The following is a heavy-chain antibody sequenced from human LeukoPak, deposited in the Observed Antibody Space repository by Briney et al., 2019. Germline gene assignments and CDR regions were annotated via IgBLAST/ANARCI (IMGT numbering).Heavy chain of an antibody. D-gene: IGHD6-13*01. Sequence: SETLSLTCAVYGGSFIGYYWSWIRQPPGKGLEWIGEINHSGSTNYNPSLKSRVTISVDTSKNQFSLKLSSVTAADTAVYYCARVAYSSSWYEIWFDPWGQGTLVTVSS. CDR3: ARVAYSSSWYEIWFDP. V-gene: IGHV4-34*01. J-gene: IGHJ5*02. CDR1: GGSFIGYY. CDR2: INHSGST.